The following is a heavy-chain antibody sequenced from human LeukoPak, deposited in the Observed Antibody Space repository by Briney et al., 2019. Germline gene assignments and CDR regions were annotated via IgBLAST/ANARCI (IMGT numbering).Heavy chain of an antibody. J-gene: IGHJ3*02. V-gene: IGHV4-59*01. Sequence: PSETLSLTCLVSGGSISGSHWSWIRQPPGKGLEWIGYIHYTGSTDYNPSLRSRVTLSIDMSKNQFSLRLSSVTAADTAVYYCARVPLEMATIDAFDIWGQGTMVTVSS. CDR1: GGSISGSH. CDR3: ARVPLEMATIDAFDI. D-gene: IGHD5-24*01. CDR2: IHYTGST.